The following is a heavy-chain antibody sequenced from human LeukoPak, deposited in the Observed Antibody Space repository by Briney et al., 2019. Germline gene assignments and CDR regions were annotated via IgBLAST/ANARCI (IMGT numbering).Heavy chain of an antibody. CDR2: ISYDGSNK. Sequence: GGSLRLSCAASGFTFSSYAMHWVRQAPGKGLEWVAVISYDGSNKYYADSVKGRFTISRDNSKNTLFLQMNSLRAEDTAVYYCARESPTYYYDSSGRYYFDYWGQGTLVTVST. D-gene: IGHD3-22*01. CDR3: ARESPTYYYDSSGRYYFDY. V-gene: IGHV3-30*04. J-gene: IGHJ4*02. CDR1: GFTFSSYA.